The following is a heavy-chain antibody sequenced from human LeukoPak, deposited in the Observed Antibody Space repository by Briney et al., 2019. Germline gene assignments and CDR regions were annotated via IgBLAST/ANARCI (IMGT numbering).Heavy chain of an antibody. D-gene: IGHD1-26*01. CDR3: AKGKQWELPFYY. CDR2: ISTGGRT. CDR1: GFTFRSYA. V-gene: IGHV3-23*01. J-gene: IGHJ4*02. Sequence: PGASLRLSCAASGFTFRSYAMRWVRQAPGKGLDWVSGISTGGRTYYADSVKGRFTISRDNSKNTLYLQMNSLRAEDTAVYYCAKGKQWELPFYYSGQGTLVTVSS.